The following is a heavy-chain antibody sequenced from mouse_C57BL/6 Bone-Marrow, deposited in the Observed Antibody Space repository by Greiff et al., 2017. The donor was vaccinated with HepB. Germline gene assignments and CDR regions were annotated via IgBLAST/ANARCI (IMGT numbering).Heavy chain of an antibody. CDR2: ISSGSSTI. J-gene: IGHJ4*01. Sequence: EVKVVESGGGLVKPGGSLKLSCAASGFTFSDYGMHWVRQAPEKGLEWVAYISSGSSTIYYADTVKGRFTISRDNAKNTLFLQMTSLRSEDTAMYYCARFWDDAMDYWGQGTSVTVSS. CDR1: GFTFSDYG. D-gene: IGHD4-1*01. V-gene: IGHV5-17*01. CDR3: ARFWDDAMDY.